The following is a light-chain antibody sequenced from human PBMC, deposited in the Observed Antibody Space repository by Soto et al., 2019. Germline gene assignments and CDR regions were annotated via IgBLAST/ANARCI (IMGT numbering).Light chain of an antibody. J-gene: IGKJ5*01. CDR3: QQYNNWPPIT. CDR1: QSISSY. Sequence: DIQMTPSPSSLSASVGDRVTIPFRASQSISSYLNWYHQKPGKAPKLLIYAASSLQSGVPSRFSGSGSGTEFTLTISSLQSEDFAVYFCQQYNNWPPITFGQGTRLEIK. V-gene: IGKV1-39*01. CDR2: AAS.